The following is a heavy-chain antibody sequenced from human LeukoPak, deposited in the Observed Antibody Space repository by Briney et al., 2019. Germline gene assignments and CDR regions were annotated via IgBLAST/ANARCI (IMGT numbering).Heavy chain of an antibody. V-gene: IGHV3-15*01. CDR2: IKSKTDGGTT. CDR1: GFTFSNAW. J-gene: IGHJ4*02. Sequence: GGSLRLSCAASGFTFSNAWMSWVRQAPGKGLEWVGRIKSKTDGGTTDYAAPVKGRFTISRDDSKNTLYLQMNSLKTEDTAVYYCTTDRGGYCSSTSCYDAEENWGQGTLVTVSS. D-gene: IGHD2-2*01. CDR3: TTDRGGYCSSTSCYDAEEN.